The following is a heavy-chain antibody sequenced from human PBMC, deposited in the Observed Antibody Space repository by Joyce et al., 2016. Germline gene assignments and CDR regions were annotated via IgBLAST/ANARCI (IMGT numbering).Heavy chain of an antibody. Sequence: EVKLVESGGGLVQPGGSLRLSCTASGFIFHKNWVSWIRQDPGKGLEWVAKSNGDGKEKHYVDSVKGRLTNSKVNAKNSLYLQRNSLRTEDTAVYYCARDGKGGYCDYWGQGTQVTVSS. CDR2: SNGDGKEK. CDR3: ARDGKGGYCDY. J-gene: IGHJ4*02. D-gene: IGHD3-16*01. CDR1: GFIFHKNW. V-gene: IGHV3-7*03.